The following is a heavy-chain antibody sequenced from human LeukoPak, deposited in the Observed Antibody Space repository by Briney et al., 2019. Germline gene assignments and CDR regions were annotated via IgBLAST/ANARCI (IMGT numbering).Heavy chain of an antibody. D-gene: IGHD3-16*02. J-gene: IGHJ5*01. CDR2: LKKKGSEK. Sequence: PGGALRLSCAASLFSLYHVSLRGGRQAPGETLEGGVHLKKKGSEKYYVDSVKGRFTISRDNAKNSLYLQMYSLRAEDTAVYYCARGFELITFGGAIGKLNWFDSWGQGTLVTVSS. CDR1: LFSLYHVS. CDR3: ARGFELITFGGAIGKLNWFDS. V-gene: IGHV3-7*05.